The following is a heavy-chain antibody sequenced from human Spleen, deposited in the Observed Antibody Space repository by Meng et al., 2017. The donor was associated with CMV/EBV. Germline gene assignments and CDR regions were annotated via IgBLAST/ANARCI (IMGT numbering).Heavy chain of an antibody. D-gene: IGHD3-22*01. CDR2: IRSDGSSK. J-gene: IGHJ4*02. CDR3: ARALQVTSPNFYDSTGYYFDLDYFDN. Sequence: GESLKISCAASGFTFSNYGMHWVRQAPGKGLEWVAFIRSDGSSKYCADSVKGRFTISRDNSKNTVYLQMNSLRAEDTAVYYCARALQVTSPNFYDSTGYYFDLDYFDNWGQGTLVTVSS. V-gene: IGHV3-30*02. CDR1: GFTFSNYG.